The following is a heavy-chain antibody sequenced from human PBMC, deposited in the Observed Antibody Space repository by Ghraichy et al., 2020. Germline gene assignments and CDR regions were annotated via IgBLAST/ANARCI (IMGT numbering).Heavy chain of an antibody. D-gene: IGHD2-8*02. V-gene: IGHV6-1*01. CDR2: TYYRSKWYN. J-gene: IGHJ6*03. CDR3: ARDKRLVRVDYYYYYYMDV. Sequence: SQTLSLTCAISGDSVSSNSAAWNWIRQSPSRGLEWLGRTYYRSKWYNDYAVSVKSRITINPDTSKNQFSLQLNSVTPEDTAVYYCARDKRLVRVDYYYYYYMDVWGKGTTVTVSS. CDR1: GDSVSSNSAA.